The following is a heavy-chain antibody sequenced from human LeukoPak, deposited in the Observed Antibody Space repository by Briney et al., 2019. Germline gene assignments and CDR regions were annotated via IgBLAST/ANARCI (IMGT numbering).Heavy chain of an antibody. Sequence: GASVKVSCKASGYTFTSYYMHWVRQAPGQGLEWMGIINPSGGSTSYAQKFQGRATMTRDTSTSTVYMELSSLRSEDTAVYYCASGGLYCSSTSCYNRRIMDVWGKGTTATVSS. D-gene: IGHD2-2*02. CDR1: GYTFTSYY. CDR3: ASGGLYCSSTSCYNRRIMDV. J-gene: IGHJ6*04. V-gene: IGHV1-46*01. CDR2: INPSGGST.